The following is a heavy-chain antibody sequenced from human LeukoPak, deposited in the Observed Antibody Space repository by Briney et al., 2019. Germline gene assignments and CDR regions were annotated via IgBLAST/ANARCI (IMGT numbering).Heavy chain of an antibody. V-gene: IGHV4-39*01. D-gene: IGHD3-3*01. CDR3: ASAGRFLEWLSTDYFDY. J-gene: IGHJ4*02. Sequence: SETLSLTCTVSGGSISSSSYYWGWIRQPPGKGLEWIGSIYYSGSTYYNPSLKSRVTISVDTSKNQSSLKLSSVTAADTAVYYCASAGRFLEWLSTDYFDYWGQGTLVTVSS. CDR2: IYYSGST. CDR1: GGSISSSSYY.